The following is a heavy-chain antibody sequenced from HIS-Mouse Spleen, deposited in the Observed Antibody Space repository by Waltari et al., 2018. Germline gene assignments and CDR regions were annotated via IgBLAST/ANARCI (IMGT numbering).Heavy chain of an antibody. Sequence: QLQLQESGPGLVKPSETLSLTCTVSGGSISSCSYYWAWVRQPPVKGLEWIGSIYYSGGTYSNPSRMSRVTISVDASKNQFSLKLSSVTAADTAVYYCAREIPYSRSWYDWYFELWGRGTLVTVSS. CDR2: IYYSGGT. CDR3: AREIPYSRSWYDWYFEL. CDR1: GGSISSCSYY. J-gene: IGHJ2*01. D-gene: IGHD6-13*01. V-gene: IGHV4-39*07.